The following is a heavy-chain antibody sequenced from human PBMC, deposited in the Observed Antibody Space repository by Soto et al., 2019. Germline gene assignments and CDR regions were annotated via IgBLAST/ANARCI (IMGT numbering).Heavy chain of an antibody. CDR3: ANLCLPTTPSDY. CDR1: GFTFSSYG. Sequence: HPGWSLRLSCAASGFTFSSYGMHWVRQAPGKGLEWVAVISYDGSNKYYADSVKGRFTISRDNSKNTLYLQMNSLRAEDTAVYYCANLCLPTTPSDYSGQAPLVTGS. D-gene: IGHD5-12*01. J-gene: IGHJ4*02. V-gene: IGHV3-30*18. CDR2: ISYDGSNK.